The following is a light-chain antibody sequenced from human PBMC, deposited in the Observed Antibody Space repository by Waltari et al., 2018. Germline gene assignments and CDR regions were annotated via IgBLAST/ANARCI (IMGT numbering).Light chain of an antibody. Sequence: QSVLTQPPSVSVAPGQKVTISCSGSSSNIGNNYVSWYQQLPGTAPKLLIYDNNKRPSGIPDRFSGSKSGTSATLGITGLQTGDEADYYCGTWDTSLGAGVFGGGTQLTVL. CDR1: SSNIGNNY. V-gene: IGLV1-51*01. J-gene: IGLJ7*01. CDR3: GTWDTSLGAGV. CDR2: DNN.